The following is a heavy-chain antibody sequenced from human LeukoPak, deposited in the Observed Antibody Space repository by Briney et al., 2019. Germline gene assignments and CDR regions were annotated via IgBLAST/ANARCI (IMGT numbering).Heavy chain of an antibody. CDR1: GFTFSSYE. D-gene: IGHD3-10*02. Sequence: GGSLRLSCAASGFTFSSYEMNWVRQAPGKGLEWVSYISSSGSTIYCADSVKGRFTISRDNAKNSLYLQMNSLRAEDTAVYYCAELGITMIGGVWGKGTTVTISS. CDR2: ISSSGSTI. CDR3: AELGITMIGGV. V-gene: IGHV3-48*03. J-gene: IGHJ6*04.